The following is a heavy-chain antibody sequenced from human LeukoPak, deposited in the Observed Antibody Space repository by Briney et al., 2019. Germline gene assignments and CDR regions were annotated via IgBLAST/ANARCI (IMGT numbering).Heavy chain of an antibody. Sequence: GASVKVSCKASGYTFTSYYMHWVRQAPGQGLEWMGIINPSGGSTSYAQKFQGRVTMTRDTSTSTVYVELSSLRSEDTAVYYCARESSAAGPINYYYYMDVWGKGTTVTVSS. CDR2: INPSGGST. V-gene: IGHV1-46*01. D-gene: IGHD6-13*01. CDR3: ARESSAAGPINYYYYMDV. CDR1: GYTFTSYY. J-gene: IGHJ6*03.